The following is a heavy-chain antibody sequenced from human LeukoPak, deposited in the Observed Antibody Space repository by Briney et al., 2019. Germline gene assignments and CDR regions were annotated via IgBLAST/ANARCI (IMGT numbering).Heavy chain of an antibody. CDR2: IISSSSYI. Sequence: GGSLRCSCAASGFTFSSYSMNWVRQAPGQGWEWVSSIISSSSYIDYADSVKGRFTVSRANAKNSLYLQMTSLRAEDTAVYYCARDPYSSGWKPGYGMDVWGQGTTVTVSS. J-gene: IGHJ6*02. CDR1: GFTFSSYS. CDR3: ARDPYSSGWKPGYGMDV. V-gene: IGHV3-21*01. D-gene: IGHD6-19*01.